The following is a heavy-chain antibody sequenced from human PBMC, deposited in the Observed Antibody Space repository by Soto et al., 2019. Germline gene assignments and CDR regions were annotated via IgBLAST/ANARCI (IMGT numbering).Heavy chain of an antibody. CDR3: ARIPWAGYGGIFDP. D-gene: IGHD4-17*01. V-gene: IGHV4-59*01. CDR1: GGSISNNY. CDR2: IYYSGST. J-gene: IGHJ5*02. Sequence: QVQLQESAPGLVRPPSTLSLTCTVSGGSISNNYWSWIRQPPGKGLERIGNIYYSGSTTYNPSPTSRVIISVARSKALFLVKVTPVTAAATAVYYWARIPWAGYGGIFDPWGQGTLVTVSS.